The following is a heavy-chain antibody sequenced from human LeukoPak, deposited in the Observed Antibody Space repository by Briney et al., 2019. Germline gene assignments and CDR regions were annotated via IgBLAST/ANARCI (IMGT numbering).Heavy chain of an antibody. CDR3: AREGGGYCSRNRCYSPFDY. J-gene: IGHJ4*02. D-gene: IGHD2-2*01. V-gene: IGHV3-23*01. Sequence: GGSLRLSCAASGFTFSSYAMSWVRQAPGKGLEWVSAISGSGGSTYYADSVKGRFTISRDNSKNTLFLQMNSLRAEDTAVYYCAREGGGYCSRNRCYSPFDYWGQGTLVTVSS. CDR2: ISGSGGST. CDR1: GFTFSSYA.